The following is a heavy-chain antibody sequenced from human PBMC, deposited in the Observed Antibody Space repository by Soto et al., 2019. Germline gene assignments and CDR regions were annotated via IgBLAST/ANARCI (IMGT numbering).Heavy chain of an antibody. J-gene: IGHJ1*01. V-gene: IGHV3-23*01. CDR1: GFTVSSNY. CDR2: ISGSGGST. Sequence: PGGSLRLSCAASGFTVSSNYMSWVRQAPGKGLEWVSAISGSGGSTYYADAVKGLFTISRDNSKNTLYLQMNSLRAEDTAVYYCAKASKTPNEEYFQHWGQGTLVTVSS. CDR3: AKASKTPNEEYFQH.